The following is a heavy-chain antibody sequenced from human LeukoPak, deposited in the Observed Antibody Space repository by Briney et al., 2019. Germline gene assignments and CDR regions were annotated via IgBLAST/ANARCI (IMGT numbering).Heavy chain of an antibody. V-gene: IGHV4-59*01. CDR2: IYYSGST. CDR3: ARFPYYYDSSGYHPTD. J-gene: IGHJ4*02. Sequence: SETLSLTCTVSGGSISSYYWSWIRQPPGKGLEWIGYIYYSGSTNYNPSLKSRVTISVDTSKNQFSLKLSSVTAADTAVYYCARFPYYYDSSGYHPTDWGQGTLVTVSS. CDR1: GGSISSYY. D-gene: IGHD3-22*01.